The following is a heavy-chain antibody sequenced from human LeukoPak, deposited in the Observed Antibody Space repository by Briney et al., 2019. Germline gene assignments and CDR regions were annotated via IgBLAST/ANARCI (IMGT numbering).Heavy chain of an antibody. J-gene: IGHJ4*02. CDR1: GFTFSSYA. D-gene: IGHD3-3*01. CDR2: ISGSGGST. Sequence: GRSLRLSCAASGFTFSSYAMSWVRQAPGKGLEWVSAISGSGGSTYYADSVKGRFTISRDNSKNTLYLQMNSLRAEDTAVYYCAKARKIRFLEWLLSGGFDYWGQGTLVTVSS. V-gene: IGHV3-23*01. CDR3: AKARKIRFLEWLLSGGFDY.